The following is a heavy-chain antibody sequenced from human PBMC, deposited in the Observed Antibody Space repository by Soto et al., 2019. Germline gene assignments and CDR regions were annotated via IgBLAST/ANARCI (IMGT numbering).Heavy chain of an antibody. CDR2: IYPGDSDT. CDR1: GYSFTSYW. CDR3: ARPGHYGSSGYPSFLDY. V-gene: IGHV5-51*01. J-gene: IGHJ4*02. D-gene: IGHD3-22*01. Sequence: PGESLRISCKGSGYSFTSYWIGWVRQMPGKGLEWMGIIYPGDSDTRYSPSFQGQVTISADKSISTAYLQWSSLKASDTAMYYCARPGHYGSSGYPSFLDYRGQGSLVTGSS.